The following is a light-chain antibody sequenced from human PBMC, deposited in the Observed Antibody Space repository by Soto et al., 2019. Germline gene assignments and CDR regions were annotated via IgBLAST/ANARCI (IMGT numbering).Light chain of an antibody. J-gene: IGLJ2*01. CDR3: ETWDINTHVV. CDR1: SGHTTYI. V-gene: IGLV4-60*02. Sequence: QSVLTQSSSASASLGSSVKLTCTLSSGHTTYIIAWHQQQPGKAPRYLMKLETSGSYNKGSGVPDRFSGSSSEADRYLTISNLQFEDEADYYCETWDINTHVVFGGGTKLTVL. CDR2: LETSGSY.